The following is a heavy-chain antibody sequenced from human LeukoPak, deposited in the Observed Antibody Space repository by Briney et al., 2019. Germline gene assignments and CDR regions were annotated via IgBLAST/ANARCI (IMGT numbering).Heavy chain of an antibody. Sequence: PGGSLRLSCAASGFTFNSYSMNWVRQAPGKGLQWVSYISSSSSTIYYADSVKGRFTISRDNAKNSLYLQMNSLRAEDTAVYYCARDGNWNGGGNFDYWGQGTLVTVSS. V-gene: IGHV3-48*01. CDR3: ARDGNWNGGGNFDY. CDR2: ISSSSSTI. CDR1: GFTFNSYS. D-gene: IGHD1-1*01. J-gene: IGHJ4*02.